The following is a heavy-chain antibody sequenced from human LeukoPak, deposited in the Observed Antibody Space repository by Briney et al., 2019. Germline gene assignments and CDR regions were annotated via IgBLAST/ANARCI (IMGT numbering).Heavy chain of an antibody. D-gene: IGHD5-18*01. Sequence: SETLSLTCTVSGGSISSYYWSWIRQPPGEGLEWIGYIYYSGSTNYNPSLKSRVTISVDTSKNQFSLKLSSVTAADTAVYYCARGGYLSDAFDIWGQGTMVTVSS. CDR3: ARGGYLSDAFDI. CDR2: IYYSGST. J-gene: IGHJ3*02. CDR1: GGSISSYY. V-gene: IGHV4-59*01.